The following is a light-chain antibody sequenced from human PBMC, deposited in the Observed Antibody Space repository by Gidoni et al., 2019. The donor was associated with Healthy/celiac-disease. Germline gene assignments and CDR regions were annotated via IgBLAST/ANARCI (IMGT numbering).Light chain of an antibody. CDR2: AAS. V-gene: IGKV1-39*01. J-gene: IGKJ2*01. CDR1: QSISSY. Sequence: DIQLTQSPSSLSASVGDRVTITCRASQSISSYLNLYQQKPGKAPKLLIYAASSLQSGVPSRFSGIGSGTDFTLTISSLQPEDFATYYCQQSYSTPRSTFXXXTKLEIK. CDR3: QQSYSTPRST.